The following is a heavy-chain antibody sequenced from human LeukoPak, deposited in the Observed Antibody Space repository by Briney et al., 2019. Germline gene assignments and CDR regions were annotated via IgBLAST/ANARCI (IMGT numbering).Heavy chain of an antibody. D-gene: IGHD6-19*01. Sequence: PGGSLRLSCAASGFTFSSNAMHWVRQAPGKGLEWVAFIRYDGTDKCYADSVKGRFTISRDNSKNTLYLQLNSLRPEDTAVYYCARGGKIALAGTRSPQYFQHWGQGTLVTVSS. CDR3: ARGGKIALAGTRSPQYFQH. CDR2: IRYDGTDK. CDR1: GFTFSSNA. J-gene: IGHJ1*01. V-gene: IGHV3-30*02.